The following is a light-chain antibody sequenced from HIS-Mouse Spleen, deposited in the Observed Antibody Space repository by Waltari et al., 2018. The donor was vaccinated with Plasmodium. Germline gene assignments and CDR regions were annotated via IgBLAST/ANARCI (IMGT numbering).Light chain of an antibody. CDR1: GLPKKY. V-gene: IGLV3-10*01. CDR2: EDS. J-gene: IGLJ3*02. CDR3: YSTDSSGNHRV. Sequence: SYELTQPPSVSVSPGQTARITCYGDGLPKKYAYWYQQTSGQAPVLVIYEDSKRPSGIPERFSGSSSGTMATLTISGAQVEDEADYYCYSTDSSGNHRVFGGGTKLTVL.